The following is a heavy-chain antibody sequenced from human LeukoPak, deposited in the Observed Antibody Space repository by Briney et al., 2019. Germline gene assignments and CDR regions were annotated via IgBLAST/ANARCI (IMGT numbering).Heavy chain of an antibody. CDR3: ARLRHYYYYYGMDV. CDR1: GFTFSSYW. J-gene: IGHJ6*02. CDR2: IKQDGSEK. D-gene: IGHD4-17*01. V-gene: IGHV3-7*01. Sequence: GGSLRLSCAASGFTFSSYWMSWARQAPGRGLEWVANIKQDGSEKYYVDSVKGRFTISRDNAKNSLYLQMNSLRAEDTAVYYCARLRHYYYYYGMDVWGQGTTVTVSS.